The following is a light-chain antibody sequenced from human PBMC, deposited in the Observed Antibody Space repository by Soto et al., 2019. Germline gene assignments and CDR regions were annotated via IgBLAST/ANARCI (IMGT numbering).Light chain of an antibody. CDR3: QQLNSYPPG. CDR1: QGISSY. V-gene: IGKV1-9*01. J-gene: IGKJ5*01. CDR2: AAS. Sequence: DIQMTQSPSSLSASVGDRVTITCRASQGISSYLPWYQQKPGKAPKLLIYAASTLQSGVPSRFSGSGSGTEFTLTISSLQPEDFATYYCQQLNSYPPGFGQGTRLEIK.